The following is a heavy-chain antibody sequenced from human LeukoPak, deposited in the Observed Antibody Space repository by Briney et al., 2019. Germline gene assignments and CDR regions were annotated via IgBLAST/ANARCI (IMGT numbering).Heavy chain of an antibody. CDR1: GYTLTELS. Sequence: ASVKVSCKVSGYTLTELSMHWVRQAPGKGLEWMGGFDPEDGETIYAQKFQGRVTMTEDTSTDTAYMERSSLRSEDTAVYYCATARWLQWYFDYWGQGTLVTVSS. V-gene: IGHV1-24*01. D-gene: IGHD4-23*01. J-gene: IGHJ4*02. CDR3: ATARWLQWYFDY. CDR2: FDPEDGET.